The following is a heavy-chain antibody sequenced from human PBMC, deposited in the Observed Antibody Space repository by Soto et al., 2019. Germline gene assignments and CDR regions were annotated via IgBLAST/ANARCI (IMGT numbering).Heavy chain of an antibody. CDR1: GFTFDDYA. Sequence: EVQLVESGGGLVQPGRSLRLSCAASGFTFDDYAMHWVRQAPGKGLEWVSGISWNSGSIGYADSVKGRFTISRDNAKNSLYLQMNSLRAEDTAFYYCAKDRLTVTTGWYFDLWGRGSLVTVSS. CDR3: AKDRLTVTTGWYFDL. V-gene: IGHV3-9*01. CDR2: ISWNSGSI. J-gene: IGHJ2*01. D-gene: IGHD4-17*01.